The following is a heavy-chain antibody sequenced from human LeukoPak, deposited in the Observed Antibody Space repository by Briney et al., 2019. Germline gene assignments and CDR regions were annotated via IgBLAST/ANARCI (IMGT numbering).Heavy chain of an antibody. Sequence: GGSLRLSCAASGFTFSSYWMSWVRQAPGKGLEWVANIKQDGREKYYVVSVKGRFTISRDNVKNSLYQQMNSLRAEDTAVYYCARDDCSSISCYHNWFDPWGQGTRVTVSS. V-gene: IGHV3-7*01. CDR2: IKQDGREK. CDR1: GFTFSSYW. D-gene: IGHD2-2*01. J-gene: IGHJ5*02. CDR3: ARDDCSSISCYHNWFDP.